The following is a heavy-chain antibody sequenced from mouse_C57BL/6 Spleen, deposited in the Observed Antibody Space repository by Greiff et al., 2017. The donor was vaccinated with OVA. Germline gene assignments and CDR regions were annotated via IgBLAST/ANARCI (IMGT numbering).Heavy chain of an antibody. V-gene: IGHV1-52*01. J-gene: IGHJ3*01. Sequence: QVQLKQPGAELVRPGSSVKLSCKASGYTFTSYWMHWVKQRPIQGLEWIGNIDPSDSETHYNQKFKDKATLTVDKSSSTAYMQLSSLTSEDSAVYYCARLDSSGYWFAYWGQGTLVTVSA. CDR1: GYTFTSYW. CDR3: ARLDSSGYWFAY. D-gene: IGHD3-2*02. CDR2: IDPSDSET.